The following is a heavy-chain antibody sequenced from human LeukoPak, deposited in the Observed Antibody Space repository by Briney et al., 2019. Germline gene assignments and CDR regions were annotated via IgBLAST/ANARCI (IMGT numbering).Heavy chain of an antibody. CDR3: AKRYDSWFDP. CDR1: GFTFSSYG. Sequence: GWSLRLSCAASGFTFSSYGMSWVRQAPGKGLEWVSAISGSGGSTYYADSVKVRFTISRDNSKNTLYLQMNSLRAEDTAVYYCAKRYDSWFDPWGQGTLVTVSS. J-gene: IGHJ5*02. V-gene: IGHV3-23*01. D-gene: IGHD3-22*01. CDR2: ISGSGGST.